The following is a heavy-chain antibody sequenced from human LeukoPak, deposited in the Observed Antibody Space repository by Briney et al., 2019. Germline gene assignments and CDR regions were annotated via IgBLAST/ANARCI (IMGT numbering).Heavy chain of an antibody. Sequence: GGSLRLSCAASGFTFSSYSMNWVRQAPGKGLEWVPSISSSSSYIYYADSVKGRFTISRDNAKNSLYLQMNSLRAEDTAVYYCARQAYYYDSSGYYFDYWGQGTLVTVSS. D-gene: IGHD3-22*01. J-gene: IGHJ4*02. V-gene: IGHV3-21*01. CDR1: GFTFSSYS. CDR2: ISSSSSYI. CDR3: ARQAYYYDSSGYYFDY.